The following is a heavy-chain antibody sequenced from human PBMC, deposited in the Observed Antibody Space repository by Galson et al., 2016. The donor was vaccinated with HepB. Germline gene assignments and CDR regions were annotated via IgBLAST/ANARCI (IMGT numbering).Heavy chain of an antibody. Sequence: SVKVSCKAYGYTLTSYDIHWVRQAPGQGPEWMGWMNPNRGDTGYAQKFMGRVTMARDISILTVYMELSGLRSEDTAVYYCARGTYYYSGTHNHLGNWYFDLWGRGTLVTVSS. CDR2: MNPNRGDT. D-gene: IGHD3-10*01. CDR1: GYTLTSYD. V-gene: IGHV1-8*02. CDR3: ARGTYYYSGTHNHLGNWYFDL. J-gene: IGHJ2*01.